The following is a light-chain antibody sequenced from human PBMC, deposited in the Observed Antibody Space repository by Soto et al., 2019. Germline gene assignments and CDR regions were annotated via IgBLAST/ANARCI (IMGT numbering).Light chain of an antibody. CDR3: KQLKSSPSP. CDR2: AAS. V-gene: IGKV1-9*01. CDR1: QGISSY. J-gene: IGKJ4*01. Sequence: DIQLTQSPSFLSASVGDRVTITCRASQGISSYLAWYQQKPGKAPKLLIYAASTLQSGVPSRFSGSGFGTEFTFTFISLQPEVLATYYCKQLKSSPSPFGGGTRGDIK.